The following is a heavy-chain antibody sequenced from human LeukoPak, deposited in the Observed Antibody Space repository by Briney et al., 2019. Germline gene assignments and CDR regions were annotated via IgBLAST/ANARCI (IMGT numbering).Heavy chain of an antibody. V-gene: IGHV1-2*02. D-gene: IGHD1-7*01. CDR3: ARDRPISRLGTDFDY. J-gene: IGHJ4*02. Sequence: ASVKVSCKASGYTFTGYYMHWVRQAPGQGREWMGWINPNSGGTNYPQKFQGRVTMTRDTSISTAYMEVSSLRSDDTAVYYCARDRPISRLGTDFDYWGQGTQVTVSS. CDR1: GYTFTGYY. CDR2: INPNSGGT.